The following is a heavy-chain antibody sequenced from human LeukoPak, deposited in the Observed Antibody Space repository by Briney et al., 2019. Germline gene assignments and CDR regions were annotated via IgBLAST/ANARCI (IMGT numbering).Heavy chain of an antibody. J-gene: IGHJ6*02. CDR2: ISGSGLST. V-gene: IGHV3-23*01. Sequence: PGGSLRLSCVASGFTFSNFAISWVRQAPGKGLEWVSAISGSGLSTYYADSVKGRFTISRDNSKNTLYLQMNSLRAEDTAVYYCAKFGYSGWSYYYYGMDVWGQGTTVTVS. CDR3: AKFGYSGWSYYYYGMDV. CDR1: GFTFSNFA. D-gene: IGHD1-26*01.